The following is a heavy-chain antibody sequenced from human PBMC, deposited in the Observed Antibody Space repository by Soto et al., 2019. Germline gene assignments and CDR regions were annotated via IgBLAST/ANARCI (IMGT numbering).Heavy chain of an antibody. J-gene: IGHJ5*02. CDR1: GGTFGSYT. D-gene: IGHD2-2*01. CDR2: IIPIVGIV. CDR3: ARDLGQSGRVLPAPNWFDP. Sequence: QVQLVQSGAEVKKPGSSVKVSCKASGGTFGSYTINWVRQAPGQGLEWMGRIIPIVGIVNYAKKLQGRVTITADKSTSTAYMELSSLRSEDTAMYYCARDLGQSGRVLPAPNWFDPWGQGTLVTVSS. V-gene: IGHV1-69*08.